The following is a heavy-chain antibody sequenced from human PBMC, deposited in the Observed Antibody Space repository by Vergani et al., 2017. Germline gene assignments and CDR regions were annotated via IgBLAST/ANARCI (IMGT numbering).Heavy chain of an antibody. CDR2: INHSGST. J-gene: IGHJ6*02. V-gene: IGHV4-34*01. D-gene: IGHD2-2*01. Sequence: QVQLQQWGAGLLKPSETLSLTCAVYGGSFSGYYWSWIRQPPGKGLEWIGEINHSGSTNYNPSLKSRVTISVDTSKNKFSLKLSSVTAADTAVYYCARVNRYCSSTSCYVDYYYGMDVWGQGTTVTVSS. CDR3: ARVNRYCSSTSCYVDYYYGMDV. CDR1: GGSFSGYY.